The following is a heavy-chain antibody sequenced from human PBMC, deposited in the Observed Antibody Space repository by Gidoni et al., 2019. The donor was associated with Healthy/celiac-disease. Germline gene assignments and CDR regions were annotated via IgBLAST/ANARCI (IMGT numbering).Heavy chain of an antibody. V-gene: IGHV3-21*01. Sequence: EVQLVESGGGLVKPGGSLRLSCAASGFTFSSYSMNWVRQAPGKGLEWVSSISSSSSYIYYADSVKGRFTISRDNAKNSLYLQMNSLRAEDTAVYYCARDPPYDFWSGYYWGQGTLVTVSS. J-gene: IGHJ4*02. CDR2: ISSSSSYI. D-gene: IGHD3-3*01. CDR3: ARDPPYDFWSGYY. CDR1: GFTFSSYS.